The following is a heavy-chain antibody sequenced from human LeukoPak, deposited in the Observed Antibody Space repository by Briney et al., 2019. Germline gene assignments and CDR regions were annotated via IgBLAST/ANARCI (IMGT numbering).Heavy chain of an antibody. CDR2: IRYDGSNK. D-gene: IGHD2-2*01. J-gene: IGHJ4*02. CDR3: AKVVVPAAIRSYYFVY. V-gene: IGHV3-30*02. CDR1: GFTFSSYG. Sequence: GGSLRLSCAASGFTFSSYGMHWVRQAPGKGLGWVAFIRYDGSNKYYADSVKGRFTISRDNSKNTLYLQMNSLRAEDTAVYYCAKVVVPAAIRSYYFVYWGQGTLVTVSS.